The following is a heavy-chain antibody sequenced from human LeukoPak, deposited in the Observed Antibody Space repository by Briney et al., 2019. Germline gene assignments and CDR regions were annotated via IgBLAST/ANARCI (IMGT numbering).Heavy chain of an antibody. CDR2: IIPIFGTA. Sequence: SVKVSCKASGGTFSSYAISWVRQAPGQGLEWMGGIIPIFGTANYAQKFQGRVTITADESTSTAYMELSSLRSEDTAVYYCTRSTKVVSRTFDYWGQGTLVTVSS. D-gene: IGHD4-23*01. CDR1: GGTFSSYA. V-gene: IGHV1-69*01. J-gene: IGHJ4*02. CDR3: TRSTKVVSRTFDY.